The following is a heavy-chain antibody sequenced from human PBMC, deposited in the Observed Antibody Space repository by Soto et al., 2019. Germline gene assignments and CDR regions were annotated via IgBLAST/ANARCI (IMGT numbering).Heavy chain of an antibody. D-gene: IGHD1-7*01. J-gene: IGHJ4*02. CDR3: GRGRSGELVVFY. Sequence: QVQLVQSGAEVKESGASVKVSCKASGYTFTGYYIHWVRQAPGQGLEWVGEINPKSGDTRYAQKFQGRVTMTKDTSITTVYMELSNLSPDDTAVYYCGRGRSGELVVFYWGQGTLVTVHS. CDR1: GYTFTGYY. CDR2: INPKSGDT. V-gene: IGHV1-2*02.